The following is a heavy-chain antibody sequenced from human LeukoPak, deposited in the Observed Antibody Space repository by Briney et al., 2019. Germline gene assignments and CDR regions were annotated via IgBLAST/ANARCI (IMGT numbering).Heavy chain of an antibody. V-gene: IGHV1-46*01. Sequence: ASVKVSCKSSGYTFTSYDINWVRQAPGQGLEWMGISNPSCGSTNYAQKFQGRVTMTRDKSKGTVYMELSSLRTEDTAVYYCARGHRITLVRGGQWYYYMDVWGKGTTVTISS. CDR2: SNPSCGST. CDR3: ARGHRITLVRGGQWYYYMDV. J-gene: IGHJ6*03. D-gene: IGHD3-10*01. CDR1: GYTFTSYD.